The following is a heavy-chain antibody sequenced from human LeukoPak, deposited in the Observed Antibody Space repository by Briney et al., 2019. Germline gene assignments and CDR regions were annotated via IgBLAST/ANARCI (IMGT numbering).Heavy chain of an antibody. CDR3: ATWRTSGWFFDY. D-gene: IGHD6-19*01. Sequence: TGGSLRLSCAASGFTFSDYYMSWIRQAPGKGLEWVSYISSSSSYTNYADSVTGRFTIFRDNAKNSLYLQMNSLRAEDTAVYYCATWRTSGWFFDYWGQGTLVTVSS. V-gene: IGHV3-11*03. J-gene: IGHJ4*02. CDR1: GFTFSDYY. CDR2: ISSSSSYT.